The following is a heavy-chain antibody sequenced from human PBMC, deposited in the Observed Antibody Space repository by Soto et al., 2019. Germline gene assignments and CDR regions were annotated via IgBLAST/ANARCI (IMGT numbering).Heavy chain of an antibody. CDR3: ARYGIGGTVFWGYIAD. V-gene: IGHV3-33*01. Sequence: GGSLRLSCAVPGGIFHGYGMHWVRQAPGKGLEWVAIIRFDGSNEEYADSVKGRFTISRDNSKNTLYLQMNTLGAEDTAVYYCARYGIGGTVFWGYIADWGGGTVVPVSS. J-gene: IGHJ4*02. D-gene: IGHD1-7*01. CDR1: GGIFHGYG. CDR2: IRFDGSNE.